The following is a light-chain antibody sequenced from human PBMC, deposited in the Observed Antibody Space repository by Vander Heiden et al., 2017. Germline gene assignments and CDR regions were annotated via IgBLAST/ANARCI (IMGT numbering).Light chain of an antibody. CDR2: AAS. CDR1: QGIRNE. J-gene: IGKJ1*01. CDR3: LQDYNYPRT. V-gene: IGKV1-6*01. Sequence: AIQMTQSPSSVSASVGDRVTITCRASQGIRNELSWYQQKPGKAPKLLIYAASSLQSGVSSRFSGGGSGTDFTLTISSLQPEDFATYHCLQDYNYPRTFGQGTKVELK.